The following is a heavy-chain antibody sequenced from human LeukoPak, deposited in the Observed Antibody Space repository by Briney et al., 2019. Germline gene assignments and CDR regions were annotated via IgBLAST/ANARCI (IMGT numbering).Heavy chain of an antibody. CDR2: IIPIFGTA. D-gene: IGHD3-10*01. CDR3: AREAPPASGSGSYPYYFDY. CDR1: GGTFSSYA. V-gene: IGHV1-69*13. J-gene: IGHJ4*02. Sequence: ASVKVSCKASGGTFSSYAISWVRQAPGQGLEWMGGIIPIFGTANYAQKFQGRVTITADESTSTAYMELSSLRSEDTAVYYCAREAPPASGSGSYPYYFDYWGQGTLVTVSS.